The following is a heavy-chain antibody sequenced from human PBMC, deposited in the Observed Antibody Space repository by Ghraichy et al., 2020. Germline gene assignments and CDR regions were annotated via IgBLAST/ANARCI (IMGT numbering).Heavy chain of an antibody. J-gene: IGHJ4*02. CDR1: GFTFSSYA. CDR2: ISGSGGST. CDR3: AKGISGWYEGLDY. Sequence: GGSLRLSCAASGFTFSSYAMSWVRQAPGRGLEWVSAISGSGGSTYYADSVRGRITISRDNSKNTLYLQMNSLRAEDTAVYYCAKGISGWYEGLDYWGQGTLVTVSS. V-gene: IGHV3-23*01. D-gene: IGHD6-19*01.